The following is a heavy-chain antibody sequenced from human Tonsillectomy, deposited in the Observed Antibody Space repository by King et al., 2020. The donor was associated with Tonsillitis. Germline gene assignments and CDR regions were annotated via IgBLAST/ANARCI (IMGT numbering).Heavy chain of an antibody. V-gene: IGHV3-20*04. CDR3: ARGGLVEYYFDY. CDR1: GFTFDDYG. D-gene: IGHD3/OR15-3a*01. CDR2: LNWNGGST. Sequence: VQLVESGGGVVRPGGSLRLSCAASGFTFDDYGMSWVRQAPGKGLEWVSTLNWNGGSTGYADSVKGRFTISRENAKNSLYLQMNSLRAEDSALYYCARGGLVEYYFDYWGQGTLVTVSS. J-gene: IGHJ4*02.